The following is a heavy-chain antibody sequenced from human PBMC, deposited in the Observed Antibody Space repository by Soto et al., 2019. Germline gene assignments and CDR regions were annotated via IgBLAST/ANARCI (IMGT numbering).Heavy chain of an antibody. CDR2: INPSGGST. CDR1: GYTFTAYY. D-gene: IGHD3-22*01. J-gene: IGHJ3*02. V-gene: IGHV1-46*01. Sequence: QVQLVQSGAEVKKPGASVKVSCKASGYTFTAYYMHWVRQAPGQGLEWMGIINPSGGSTSYAQKFQGRVTMTRDTSTSTVYMELSSLRSEDTAVYSCATASGTHYDISGAYAFDIWGQGTLVTVSS. CDR3: ATASGTHYDISGAYAFDI.